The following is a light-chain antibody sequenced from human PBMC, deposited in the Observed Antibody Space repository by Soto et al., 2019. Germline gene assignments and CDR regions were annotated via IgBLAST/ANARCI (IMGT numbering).Light chain of an antibody. CDR3: QQANSFPIT. Sequence: AIQMTQSPSSLSASVGDRVTITCQASQGIKNDLAWYQQKPGKAPKLLIYAASNLQSGVPSRFSVSGFGTDFTLTIGSLQPEDFATYYCQQANSFPITFGQGTRLEIK. CDR1: QGIKND. J-gene: IGKJ5*01. V-gene: IGKV1-6*01. CDR2: AAS.